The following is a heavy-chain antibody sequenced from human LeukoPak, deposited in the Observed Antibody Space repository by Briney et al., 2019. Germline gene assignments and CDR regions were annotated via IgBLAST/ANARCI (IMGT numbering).Heavy chain of an antibody. CDR2: IIPIFGTA. J-gene: IGHJ6*02. D-gene: IGHD3-3*01. Sequence: SVKVSCKASGGTFSSYAISWVRQAPGQGLEWMGGIIPIFGTANYAQKFQGRVTITADESTSTAYMELSSLRSEDTAVYYCARDQTFGSIFGVVTPYYYGMDVWGQGTTVTVSS. CDR3: ARDQTFGSIFGVVTPYYYGMDV. V-gene: IGHV1-69*13. CDR1: GGTFSSYA.